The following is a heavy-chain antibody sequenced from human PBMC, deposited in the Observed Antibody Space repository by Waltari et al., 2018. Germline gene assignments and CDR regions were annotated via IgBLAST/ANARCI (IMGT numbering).Heavy chain of an antibody. D-gene: IGHD6-13*01. CDR2: IRSKPNKYAT. CDR3: TGGAVTGTDF. V-gene: IGHV3-73*01. Sequence: EVQVVESGGGLVQPGGSLKLSCATSGFTFSGPTIHWVRQTTGKGLEWIDRIRSKPNKYATRYTASVEGRFTISRDDSENTAYLQMSSLMTEDTAVYYCTGGAVTGTDFWGQGTLVTVSS. J-gene: IGHJ4*02. CDR1: GFTFSGPT.